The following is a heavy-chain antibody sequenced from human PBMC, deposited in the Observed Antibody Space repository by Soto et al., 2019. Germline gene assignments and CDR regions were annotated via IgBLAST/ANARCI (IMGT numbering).Heavy chain of an antibody. V-gene: IGHV3-30*18. D-gene: IGHD4-17*01. CDR1: GFTFSSYG. CDR2: ISYDGSNK. Sequence: QVQLVESGGGVVQPGRSLRLSCAASGFTFSSYGMHWVRQAPGKGLEWVAVISYDGSNKYYADSVKGRFTISRDNSKNTLYLQMNSLRAEDTAVYYCAKTKYGDYYYYYGMDVWGQWTTVTVSS. J-gene: IGHJ6*02. CDR3: AKTKYGDYYYYYGMDV.